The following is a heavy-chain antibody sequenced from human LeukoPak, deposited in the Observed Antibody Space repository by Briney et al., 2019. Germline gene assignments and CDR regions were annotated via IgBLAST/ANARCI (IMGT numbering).Heavy chain of an antibody. V-gene: IGHV1-69*05. CDR3: ASIRRYSGSYTFDY. D-gene: IGHD1-26*01. Sequence: GASVKVSCKASGGTFSSYAISWVRQAPGQGLEWMGRIIPIFGTANYAQKFQGRVTITTDESTSTAYMELSSLRSEDTAVYYCASIRRYSGSYTFDYWGQGTLVTVSP. CDR1: GGTFSSYA. CDR2: IIPIFGTA. J-gene: IGHJ4*02.